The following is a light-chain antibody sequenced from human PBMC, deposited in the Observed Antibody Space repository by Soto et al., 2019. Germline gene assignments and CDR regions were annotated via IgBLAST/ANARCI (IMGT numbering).Light chain of an antibody. CDR3: AAWDDSLNGPGYV. J-gene: IGLJ1*01. Sequence: QYVLTQPPSTYGTPGQRVTISCSGSSSNIGSNTVNWYQQLPGTAPKLLLYSNNQRPSGVPDRFSGSKSGTSASLAISGLQSEDEADYYCAAWDDSLNGPGYVFGTGTKLTVL. CDR1: SSNIGSNT. CDR2: SNN. V-gene: IGLV1-44*01.